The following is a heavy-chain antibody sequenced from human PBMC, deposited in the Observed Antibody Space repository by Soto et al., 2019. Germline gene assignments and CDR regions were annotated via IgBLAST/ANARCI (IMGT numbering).Heavy chain of an antibody. J-gene: IGHJ4*02. CDR1: GGSFSGYY. CDR2: INHSGST. D-gene: IGHD3-3*01. CDR3: ARKGLRFLDY. Sequence: SETLSLTCAVYGGSFSGYYWSWIRQPPGKGLEWIGEINHSGSTNYNPSLKSRVNISVDTSKNQFSLKLSSVTAADTAVYYCARKGLRFLDYWGKGTRVTVPS. V-gene: IGHV4-34*01.